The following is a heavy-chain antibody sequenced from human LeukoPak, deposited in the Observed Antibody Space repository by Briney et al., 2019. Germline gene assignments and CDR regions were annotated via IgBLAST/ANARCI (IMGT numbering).Heavy chain of an antibody. D-gene: IGHD2-15*01. Sequence: PGGSLRLSCAASGFTFSSYAMHWVRQAPGKGLEWVAVISYDGSNKYYADSVKGRFTISRDNSKNTLYLQMNSLRAEDTAVYYCAQQLGYCSGGTCYFTYWGQGTLVTVSS. CDR3: AQQLGYCSGGTCYFTY. CDR2: ISYDGSNK. J-gene: IGHJ1*01. V-gene: IGHV3-30-3*01. CDR1: GFTFSSYA.